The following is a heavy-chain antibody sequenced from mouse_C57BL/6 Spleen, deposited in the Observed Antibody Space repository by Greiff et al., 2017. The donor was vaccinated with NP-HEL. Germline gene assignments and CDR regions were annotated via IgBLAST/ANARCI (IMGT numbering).Heavy chain of an antibody. Sequence: VQLQQSGAELVKPGASVKLSCKASGYTFTSYWMQWVKQRPGQGLEWIGEIDPSDSYTNYNQKFKGKATLTVDTSSSTAYMQLSSLTSEDSAVYYCARGGIYYYGSLDYWGQSTTLTVSS. D-gene: IGHD1-1*01. CDR2: IDPSDSYT. CDR1: GYTFTSYW. CDR3: ARGGIYYYGSLDY. V-gene: IGHV1-50*01. J-gene: IGHJ2*01.